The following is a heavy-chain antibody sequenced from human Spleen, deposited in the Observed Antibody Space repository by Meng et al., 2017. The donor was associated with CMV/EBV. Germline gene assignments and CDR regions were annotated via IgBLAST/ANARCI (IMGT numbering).Heavy chain of an antibody. CDR1: GGSFSGYY. V-gene: IGHV4-34*01. CDR3: ARGFGLLHYPRGGYYYGMDV. D-gene: IGHD3-22*01. J-gene: IGHJ6*02. Sequence: GGSFSGYYWSWIRQPPGKGLEWIGEINHSGSTNYNPSLKSRVTISVDTSKNQFSLKLSSVTAADTAVYYCARGFGLLHYPRGGYYYGMDVWGQGTTVTVSS. CDR2: INHSGST.